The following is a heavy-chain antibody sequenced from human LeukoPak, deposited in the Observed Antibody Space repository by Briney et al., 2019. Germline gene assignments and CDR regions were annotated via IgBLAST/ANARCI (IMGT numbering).Heavy chain of an antibody. V-gene: IGHV3-23*01. D-gene: IGHD6-13*01. CDR1: GFTFSSYG. CDR3: AKDLRSSTRGGFDY. Sequence: PGGSLRLSCAASGFTFSSYGMHWVRQAPGRGLEWVSGIGGTGGAIYYADSVKGRFTISRDNSKNTLYLQMNSLRAEDTAVYYCAKDLRSSTRGGFDYWGQGTLVTVSS. J-gene: IGHJ4*02. CDR2: IGGTGGAI.